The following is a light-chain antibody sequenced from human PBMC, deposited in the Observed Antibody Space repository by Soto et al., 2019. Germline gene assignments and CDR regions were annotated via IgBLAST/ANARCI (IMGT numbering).Light chain of an antibody. CDR2: GAS. Sequence: EIVLTQSPGTLSLSPGERATLSCRASQSVSSSYLAWYQQKPGQAPRLLIYGASSRATGIPDRFSGSGSGTDFTLTISRLEPEDFAVYYCPQYGSSPCTFGHGTKLDSK. CDR3: PQYGSSPCT. J-gene: IGKJ1*01. V-gene: IGKV3-20*01. CDR1: QSVSSSY.